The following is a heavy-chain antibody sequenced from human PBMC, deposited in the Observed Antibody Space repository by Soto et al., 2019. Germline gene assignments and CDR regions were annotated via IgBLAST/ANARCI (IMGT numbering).Heavy chain of an antibody. D-gene: IGHD2-15*01. Sequence: QVPLVQSGAEVKKPGASAKVSCTASGYTFTSYAMHWVRQAPGQRLEWMGWINAGNGNTKYSQKFQGRVTITRDTSASTAYMELSSVGPEDTAVYYCARVKAAGRGNWFDPGGQGTLDTVSS. CDR2: INAGNGNT. V-gene: IGHV1-3*01. J-gene: IGHJ5*02. CDR1: GYTFTSYA. CDR3: ARVKAAGRGNWFDP.